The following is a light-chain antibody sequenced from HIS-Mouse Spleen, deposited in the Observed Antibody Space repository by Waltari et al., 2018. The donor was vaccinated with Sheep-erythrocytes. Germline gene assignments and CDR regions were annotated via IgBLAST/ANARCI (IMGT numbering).Light chain of an antibody. CDR1: SSHVAGYNY. V-gene: IGLV2-11*01. CDR3: CSYAGSYNHV. CDR2: DVS. J-gene: IGLJ1*01. Sequence: QSALTQPRSVSGSPGQSLTISCTGTSSHVAGYNYVSWYQQHPGKAPKLMIYDVSKRPSGVPDRFSGSKSGNTASLTISGLQAEDEADYYCCSYAGSYNHVFATGTKVTVL.